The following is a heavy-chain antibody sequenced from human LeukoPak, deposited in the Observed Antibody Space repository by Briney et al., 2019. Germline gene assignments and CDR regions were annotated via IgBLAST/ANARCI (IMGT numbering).Heavy chain of an antibody. J-gene: IGHJ4*02. CDR2: ISSSSSYI. CDR3: ARGFTRYDFWSGEFASY. V-gene: IGHV3-21*01. CDR1: GFTFSSYS. D-gene: IGHD3-3*01. Sequence: KPGGSLRLSCAASGFTFSSYSMNWVRQAPGKGLEWVSSISSSSSYIYYADSVKGRFTISRDNAKNSLYLQMNSLRAEDTAVCYCARGFTRYDFWSGEFASYWGQGTLVTVSS.